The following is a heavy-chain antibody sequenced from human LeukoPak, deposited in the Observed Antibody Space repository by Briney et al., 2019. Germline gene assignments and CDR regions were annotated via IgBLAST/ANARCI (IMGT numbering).Heavy chain of an antibody. V-gene: IGHV3-23*01. CDR3: AKARRWGIVVPAYLHY. CDR2: ISGSGGST. D-gene: IGHD2-2*01. Sequence: GGSLRLSCAASGFTFSSYAMSWVRQAPGKGLEWVSAISGSGGSTYYADSVKGRFTISRDNSKNTLYLQMNSLRAEDTAVYYCAKARRWGIVVPAYLHYWGQGTLVTVSS. J-gene: IGHJ4*02. CDR1: GFTFSSYA.